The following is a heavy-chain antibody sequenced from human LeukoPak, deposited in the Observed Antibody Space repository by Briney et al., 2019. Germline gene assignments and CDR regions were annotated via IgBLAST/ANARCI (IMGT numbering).Heavy chain of an antibody. Sequence: GGSLSLPHAVCVFPYHTFYALGVRQAPGKGLVWVSRINSDGSSTSYADSVKGRFTISRDNAKNTLYLEMSSLRAEDTAVYYCASYRYCSSCVCYGYAFWVWGPVTMVTVSS. V-gene: IGHV3-74*01. D-gene: IGHD2-15*01. CDR1: VFPYHTF. J-gene: IGHJ3*01. CDR3: ASYRYCSSCVCYGYAFWV. CDR2: INSDGSST.